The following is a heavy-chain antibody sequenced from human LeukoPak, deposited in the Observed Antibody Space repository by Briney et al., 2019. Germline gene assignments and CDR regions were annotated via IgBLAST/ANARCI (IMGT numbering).Heavy chain of an antibody. V-gene: IGHV4-61*02. Sequence: ASQSLSLTCTVSGGSISSGSYYWSWIRQTAGKGLEWIGRIYTSGSTNYNPSLKSRVTISVDTSKNQFSLKLSSVTAADTAVYYCANSLAYCGGDCYLNSFDIWGQGTMVTVSS. J-gene: IGHJ3*02. CDR1: GGSISSGSYY. CDR2: IYTSGST. CDR3: ANSLAYCGGDCYLNSFDI. D-gene: IGHD2-21*01.